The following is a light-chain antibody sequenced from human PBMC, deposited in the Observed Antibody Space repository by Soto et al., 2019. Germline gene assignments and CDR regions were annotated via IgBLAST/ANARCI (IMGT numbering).Light chain of an antibody. CDR1: SSNVGHYNY. V-gene: IGLV2-14*01. CDR3: ASYTTSSTFV. CDR2: HVS. Sequence: QSVLAQPASVSGSPGQSITISCTGTSSNVGHYNYVSWYQQNQGKAPKLIIYHVSSRPSGVSNRFSASKSGNTASLTISGLQAEDEADYYCASYTTSSTFVFGTGIKVTVL. J-gene: IGLJ1*01.